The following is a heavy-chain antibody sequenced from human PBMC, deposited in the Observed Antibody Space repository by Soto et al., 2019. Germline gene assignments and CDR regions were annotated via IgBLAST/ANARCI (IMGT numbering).Heavy chain of an antibody. CDR3: ARGYLYYYDSSGYYLDY. D-gene: IGHD3-22*01. CDR2: IIPIFGTA. J-gene: IGHJ4*02. V-gene: IGHV1-69*06. CDR1: GGTFSSYA. Sequence: SVKVSCKASGGTFSSYAISWVRQAPGQGLEWMGGIIPIFGTANYAQKFQGRVTITADKSTSTAYMELSSLRSEDTAVYYCARGYLYYYDSSGYYLDYWGQGTLVTVSS.